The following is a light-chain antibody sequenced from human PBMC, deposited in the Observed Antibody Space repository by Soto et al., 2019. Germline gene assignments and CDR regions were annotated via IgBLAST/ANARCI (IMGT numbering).Light chain of an antibody. Sequence: QSALTQPASVSGSPGQSITISCTGTTSDVGAYNYVSWYQQHPGEAPRLMIYDVSYRPSGVSNRFSGSKSGNTASLTISGLRAEDEADYYCSSYSSISYLIFGGGTQLTVL. CDR2: DVS. CDR3: SSYSSISYLI. J-gene: IGLJ2*01. CDR1: TSDVGAYNY. V-gene: IGLV2-14*01.